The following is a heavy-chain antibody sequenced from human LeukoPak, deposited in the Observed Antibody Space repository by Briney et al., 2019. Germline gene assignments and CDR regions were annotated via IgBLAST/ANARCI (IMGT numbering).Heavy chain of an antibody. Sequence: SETLSLTCAVYGGSFSGDFWSWIRQSPGKGLEWIGEINHSGSTNYNPSLKSRVTISVDTSKNQFSLKLSSVTAADTAVYYCARRATAPSLIYYYYYYMDVWGKGTTVTISS. J-gene: IGHJ6*03. CDR1: GGSFSGDF. D-gene: IGHD5-12*01. V-gene: IGHV4-34*01. CDR2: INHSGST. CDR3: ARRATAPSLIYYYYYYMDV.